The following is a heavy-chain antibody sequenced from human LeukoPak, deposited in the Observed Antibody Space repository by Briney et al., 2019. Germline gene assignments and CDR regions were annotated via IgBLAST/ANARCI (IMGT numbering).Heavy chain of an antibody. CDR2: ISSSGSTI. V-gene: IGHV3-48*03. CDR1: GFTFSSYE. J-gene: IGHJ4*02. D-gene: IGHD4-17*01. Sequence: GGSLRLSCAASGFTFSSYEMNWVRQAPGKGLEWVSYISSSGSTIYYADSVKGRFTISRDNAKNSLYLQMNSLRAEDTAVYYCARGTLTTLHGDLGYWGQGTLVTVSS. CDR3: ARGTLTTLHGDLGY.